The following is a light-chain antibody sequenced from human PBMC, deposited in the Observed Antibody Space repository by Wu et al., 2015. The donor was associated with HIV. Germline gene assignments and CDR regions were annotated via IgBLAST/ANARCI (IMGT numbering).Light chain of an antibody. CDR2: GAS. V-gene: IGKV3-20*01. J-gene: IGKJ1*01. Sequence: EIVLTQSPGTLSLSPGERATLSCRASQSVSSTYLAWYQQKPGQAPRLLIHGASSRATGIPDRFGGSGSGTDFTLTISRLEPEDFAVYYCQQYGSSPGTFGQGTRVEIK. CDR3: QQYGSSPGT. CDR1: QSVSSTY.